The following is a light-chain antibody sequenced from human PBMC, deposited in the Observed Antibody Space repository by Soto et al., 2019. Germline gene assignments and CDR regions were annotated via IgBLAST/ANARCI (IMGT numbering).Light chain of an antibody. CDR2: DAS. CDR1: QSITDK. CDR3: QQYDRYSIT. J-gene: IGKJ4*01. V-gene: IGKV1-5*01. Sequence: DIQMTQSPPTLSASEGDRVTITCRASQSITDKLAWYQQKPGKAPKVVIYDASSLESGGPSRFSGSGSGTEFHITISSVQPADFASYYSQQYDRYSITFDGAIRVEIK.